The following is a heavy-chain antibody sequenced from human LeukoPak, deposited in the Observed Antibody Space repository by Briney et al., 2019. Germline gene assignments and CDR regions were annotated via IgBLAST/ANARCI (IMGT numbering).Heavy chain of an antibody. V-gene: IGHV4-30-4*08. CDR2: IYYSGIT. CDR1: GGSSSSGDYY. CDR3: ARIVGAGDAFDI. D-gene: IGHD1-26*01. J-gene: IGHJ3*02. Sequence: SETLSLXCTVSGGSSSSGDYYWSWIRQPPGKGLEWIGYIYYSGITYYNPSLKSRVTISVDTSKNQFSLKLSSVTAADTAVYYCARIVGAGDAFDIWGQGTMVTVSS.